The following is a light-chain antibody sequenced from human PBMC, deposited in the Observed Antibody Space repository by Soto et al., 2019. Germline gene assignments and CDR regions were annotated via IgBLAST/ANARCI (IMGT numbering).Light chain of an antibody. V-gene: IGKV1-39*01. J-gene: IGKJ3*01. Sequence: DIQMTQSPSSLSASVGDRVTITCRASQSVSTYLNWYQQKPGKAPKLLIYAASSLHSGVTSRFSGSGSGTDLTLTISSLQPEDFATYYCQQSYSTLTFGPGTKVVIK. CDR1: QSVSTY. CDR2: AAS. CDR3: QQSYSTLT.